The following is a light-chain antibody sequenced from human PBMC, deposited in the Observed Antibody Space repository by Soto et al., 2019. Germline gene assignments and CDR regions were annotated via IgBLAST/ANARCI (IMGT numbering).Light chain of an antibody. J-gene: IGKJ3*01. Sequence: EIVLTQSPATLSLSPGERATLSCRASQSVSSYLAWYQQKPGQAPRLLIYDASNRATGIPARFSGSGSGTDFTLTISSLEPEDFAVYCCPQRSNWLFTFGPGTKVDIK. CDR1: QSVSSY. V-gene: IGKV3-11*01. CDR2: DAS. CDR3: PQRSNWLFT.